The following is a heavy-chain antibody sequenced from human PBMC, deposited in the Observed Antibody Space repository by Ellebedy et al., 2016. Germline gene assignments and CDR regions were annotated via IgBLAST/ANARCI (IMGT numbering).Heavy chain of an antibody. CDR2: IYYSGST. V-gene: IGHV4-31*03. J-gene: IGHJ4*02. CDR3: AREVSEDYGDHFGY. D-gene: IGHD4-17*01. CDR1: GGSISSGGYY. Sequence: SETLSLTCTVSGGSISSGGYYWSWIRQHPGKGLEWIGYIYYSGSTRYNPSLKSRVTISVDTSKNQFSLKLSSVTAADTAVYYCAREVSEDYGDHFGYWGQGTLVTVSS.